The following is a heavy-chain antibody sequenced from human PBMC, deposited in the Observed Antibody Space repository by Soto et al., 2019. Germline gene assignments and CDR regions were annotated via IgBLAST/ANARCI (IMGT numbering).Heavy chain of an antibody. CDR1: GGSISSGDYS. V-gene: IGHV4-30-2*01. J-gene: IGHJ6*02. CDR2: IYHSVNT. D-gene: IGHD3-16*02. CDR3: ARSDIMITSGGVIVRRGVDV. Sequence: QLQLQESGSGLVKPSQTLSLTCAVSGGSISSGDYSWSWIRQPPGKGLEWLGSIYHSVNTYFNPSRKIRVTIPVDRSTNNYSLKPSPVPAADTAVYYCARSDIMITSGGVIVRRGVDVCGQGTPVTVSS.